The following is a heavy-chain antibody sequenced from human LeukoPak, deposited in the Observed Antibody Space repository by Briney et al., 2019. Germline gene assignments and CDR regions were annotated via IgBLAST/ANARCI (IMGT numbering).Heavy chain of an antibody. CDR1: GFTFSSYA. D-gene: IGHD2-21*02. Sequence: PGGTLRLSCAASGFTFSSYAMSWVRQAPGKGLEWVSAISGSGDSTYSADSVKGRFTISKDNSKNTLYLQMNSLRAEDTAIYYCAKGGTAFGDSYYFDSWGQGTLVTVSS. V-gene: IGHV3-23*01. CDR2: ISGSGDST. CDR3: AKGGTAFGDSYYFDS. J-gene: IGHJ4*02.